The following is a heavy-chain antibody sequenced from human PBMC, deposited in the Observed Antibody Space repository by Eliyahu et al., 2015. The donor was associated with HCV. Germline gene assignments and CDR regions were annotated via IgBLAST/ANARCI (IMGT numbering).Heavy chain of an antibody. D-gene: IGHD1-1*01. CDR3: ARGGTGRYYYYGMDV. CDR2: TRNKANSYTT. J-gene: IGHJ6*02. V-gene: IGHV3-72*01. CDR1: GFTFSDHY. Sequence: EVQLVESGGGLVQPGGSLRLSCAASGFTFSDHYMDWVRQAPGKGLEWVGRTRNKANSYTTEYAASVKGRFTISRDDSKNSLYLQMNSLKTEDTAVYYCARGGTGRYYYYGMDVWGQGTTVTVSS.